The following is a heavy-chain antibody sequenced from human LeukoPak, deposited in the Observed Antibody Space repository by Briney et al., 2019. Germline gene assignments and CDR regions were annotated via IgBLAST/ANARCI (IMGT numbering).Heavy chain of an antibody. J-gene: IGHJ5*02. V-gene: IGHV3-23*01. CDR2: LSGLGYRT. D-gene: IGHD4-17*01. CDR3: ARLSNDYGDYVGWFDP. Sequence: GGSLRLSCEASGFIFSTYAMSWVRQAPGKGLEWVSGLSGLGYRTHYADSVKGRFTISRDNAKNSLYLQMNSLRAEDTAVYYCARLSNDYGDYVGWFDPWGQGTLVTVSS. CDR1: GFIFSTYA.